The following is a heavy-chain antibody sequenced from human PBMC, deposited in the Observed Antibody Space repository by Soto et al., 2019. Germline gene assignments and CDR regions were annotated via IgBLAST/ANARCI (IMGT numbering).Heavy chain of an antibody. CDR2: NIPIFGTA. V-gene: IGHV1-69*01. J-gene: IGHJ4*02. CDR3: ARGWGYDSNDYYYAY. Sequence: QVQLVQSGAEVRKPGSSVKVSCKASGATFSRHAITWVRQAPGQGLEWMGGNIPIFGTANHAQKFQGRVTIIADESTSTVYIELSSLRSEETAMYYCARGWGYDSNDYYYAYWGQGTLVIVSS. CDR1: GATFSRHA. D-gene: IGHD3-22*01.